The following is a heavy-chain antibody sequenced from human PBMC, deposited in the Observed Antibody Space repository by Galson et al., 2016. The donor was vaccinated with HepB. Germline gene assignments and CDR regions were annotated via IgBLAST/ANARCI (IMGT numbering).Heavy chain of an antibody. CDR2: IYSGGDT. D-gene: IGHD3-10*01. CDR1: GFSVVSNY. CDR3: ARDLSTSWFRGWFDT. J-gene: IGHJ5*02. Sequence: SLRLSCAASGFSVVSNYMSWVRQPPGKGLEWVAVIYSGGDTYYADSVEGRFSISRDNSNNTVHLQMNSLRTEDTAVYYCARDLSTSWFRGWFDTWVQGTLVTVSA. V-gene: IGHV3-53*01.